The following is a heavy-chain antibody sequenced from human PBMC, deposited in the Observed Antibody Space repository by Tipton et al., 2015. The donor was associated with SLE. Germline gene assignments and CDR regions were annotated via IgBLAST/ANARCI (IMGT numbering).Heavy chain of an antibody. CDR3: AGEVGASDHSAMDV. V-gene: IGHV3-23*01. J-gene: IGHJ6*02. CDR1: GLNFKSYV. CDR2: ISGLGGTT. D-gene: IGHD1-26*01. Sequence: SLRLSCAASGLNFKSYVMSWVRQSPGKGLEWVSDISGLGGTTHYADSLKGRFSISRDNSKNTLYLQMNGLKGEDTAVYYCAGEVGASDHSAMDVWGQGPTVTVSS.